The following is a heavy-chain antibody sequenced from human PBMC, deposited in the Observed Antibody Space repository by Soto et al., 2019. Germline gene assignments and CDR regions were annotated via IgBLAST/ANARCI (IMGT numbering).Heavy chain of an antibody. V-gene: IGHV3-23*01. J-gene: IGHJ6*03. D-gene: IGHD3-3*01. CDR3: ARATSDFWSGYYTYYYYMDV. Sequence: PGGSLRLSCAASGFTSSNFAMSWVRQAPGQGLEWVSDISGSGNTTYYADSVKGRITISRDIAKNTLSLQMNSLRAEDTAVYYCARATSDFWSGYYTYYYYMDVWGKGTTVTVSS. CDR2: ISGSGNTT. CDR1: GFTSSNFA.